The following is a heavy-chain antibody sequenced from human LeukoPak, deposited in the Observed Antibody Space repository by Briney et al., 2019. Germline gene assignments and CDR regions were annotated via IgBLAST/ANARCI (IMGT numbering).Heavy chain of an antibody. V-gene: IGHV1-69*04. J-gene: IGHJ6*02. CDR1: GGTFSSYA. Sequence: SVKVSCKASGGTFSSYAISWVRQAPGQGLEWMGRIIPTLGIANYAQKFQGRVTITADKSTSTAYMELSSLRSEDTAVYYCARVGCSSTSCYEIDYYYYGMDVWGQGTTVTVSS. D-gene: IGHD2-2*01. CDR2: IIPTLGIA. CDR3: ARVGCSSTSCYEIDYYYYGMDV.